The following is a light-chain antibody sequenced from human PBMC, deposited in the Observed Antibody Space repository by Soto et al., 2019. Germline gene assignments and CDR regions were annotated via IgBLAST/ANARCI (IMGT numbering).Light chain of an antibody. Sequence: DIVMTQSPDSLAVSLGERATINCKSSQNVLYSSDNRNYLVWYQQKPGQPPRLLISWASTRESGVPDRFSGSGSGTDFTLTISSLQAEDEAVYYCQQHYSTPRTFGQGTKVEIK. CDR1: QNVLYSSDNRNY. CDR2: WAS. CDR3: QQHYSTPRT. V-gene: IGKV4-1*01. J-gene: IGKJ1*01.